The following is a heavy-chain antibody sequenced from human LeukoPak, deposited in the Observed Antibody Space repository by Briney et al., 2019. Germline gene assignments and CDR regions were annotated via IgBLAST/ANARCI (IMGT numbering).Heavy chain of an antibody. V-gene: IGHV1-24*01. D-gene: IGHD6-6*01. CDR2: LDPEDDET. CDR3: VTVEYSRSAYYSYFMDV. Sequence: ASVKVSCKVSAYSLTELSIHWVRQAPGKGPEWMGGLDPEDDETIYSHKFQGRVTMAEDTSTDTAYMELSSLTSEDTAVYYCVTVEYSRSAYYSYFMDVWGKGTTVSVSS. CDR1: AYSLTELS. J-gene: IGHJ6*03.